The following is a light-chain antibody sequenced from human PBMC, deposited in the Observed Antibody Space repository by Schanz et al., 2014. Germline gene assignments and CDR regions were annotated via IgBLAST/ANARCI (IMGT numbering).Light chain of an antibody. V-gene: IGLV2-14*01. CDR2: EAT. CDR1: SSDVGAYNY. J-gene: IGLJ1*01. CDR3: SSYRRTATVAV. Sequence: QSVLTQPASVSGSPGQSITISCTGTSSDVGAYNYVSWYQQHPGKAPKLIVYEATNRPSGVSSRFSGSKSVTTASLTISGLQAEDEADYYCSSYRRTATVAVFGTGTKLTVL.